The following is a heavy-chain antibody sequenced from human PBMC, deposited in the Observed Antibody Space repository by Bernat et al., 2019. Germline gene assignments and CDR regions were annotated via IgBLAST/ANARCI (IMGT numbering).Heavy chain of an antibody. D-gene: IGHD6-6*01. Sequence: EVQLVESGGGLVQPGGSLRLSCAASGFTFSSYWMHWVRQAPGKGLVWVSHINSDESSTNYADSVKGRFTISRDNTKNTLYLQMNRLRAEDTAVYYCARDWSYTSSSWDIRWGQGTLVTVSS. J-gene: IGHJ4*02. CDR3: ARDWSYTSSSWDIR. V-gene: IGHV3-74*01. CDR2: INSDESST. CDR1: GFTFSSYW.